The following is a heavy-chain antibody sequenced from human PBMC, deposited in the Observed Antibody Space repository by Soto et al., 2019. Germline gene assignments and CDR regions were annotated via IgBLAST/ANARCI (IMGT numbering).Heavy chain of an antibody. Sequence: GGSLRLSCAASGLTFSSYAMHWVRQAPGKGLEWVAVISYDGSNKYYADSVKGRFTISRDNSKNTLYLQMNSLRAEDTAVYYCAREWMVAANLDYWGQGTLVTVSS. J-gene: IGHJ4*02. D-gene: IGHD2-15*01. CDR1: GLTFSSYA. CDR3: AREWMVAANLDY. V-gene: IGHV3-30-3*01. CDR2: ISYDGSNK.